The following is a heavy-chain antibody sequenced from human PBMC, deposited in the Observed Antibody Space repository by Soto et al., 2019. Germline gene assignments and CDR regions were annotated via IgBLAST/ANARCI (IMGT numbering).Heavy chain of an antibody. CDR3: ARIGGYHGPLDY. CDR2: TYHRGST. Sequence: SETLSLTCSVSGVSISSYFWSWIRQPPGRGLEWIGYTYHRGSTNYSPSLRSRVAISLDTSGNQFSLKVSSVTAADTAVYYCARIGGYHGPLDYWGQGTPVTVSS. V-gene: IGHV4-59*01. D-gene: IGHD3-16*02. J-gene: IGHJ4*02. CDR1: GVSISSYF.